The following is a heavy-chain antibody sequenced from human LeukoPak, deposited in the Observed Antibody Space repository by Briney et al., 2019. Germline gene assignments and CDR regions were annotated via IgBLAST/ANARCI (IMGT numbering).Heavy chain of an antibody. D-gene: IGHD6-6*01. Sequence: GGSLRLSCAASGFTFSSYWMHWVRQAPGKGLVWVSRINTDGSSTSYADSVKGRFTISRDNAKNTLYLQMNSLRAEDTAVYYCARAYSSSTSNRYNWFDPWGQGTLVTVSS. CDR3: ARAYSSSTSNRYNWFDP. CDR2: INTDGSST. CDR1: GFTFSSYW. J-gene: IGHJ5*02. V-gene: IGHV3-74*01.